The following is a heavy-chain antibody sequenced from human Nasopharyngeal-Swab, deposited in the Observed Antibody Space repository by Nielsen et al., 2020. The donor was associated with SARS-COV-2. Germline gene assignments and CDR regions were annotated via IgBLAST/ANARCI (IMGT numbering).Heavy chain of an antibody. D-gene: IGHD5-18*01. CDR3: AREYTYGYYYYMDV. Sequence: VRQMPGKGLEWMGRIDPSDSYTNYSPSFQGHVTISADKSISTAYLQWSCLKASDTVMYYCAREYTYGYYYYMDVWGKGTTVTVSS. J-gene: IGHJ6*03. CDR2: IDPSDSYT. V-gene: IGHV5-10-1*01.